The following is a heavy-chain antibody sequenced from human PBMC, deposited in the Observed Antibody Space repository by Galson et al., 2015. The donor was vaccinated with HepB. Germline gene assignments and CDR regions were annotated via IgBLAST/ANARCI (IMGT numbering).Heavy chain of an antibody. D-gene: IGHD5-18*01. Sequence: SLRLSCAASGFTFSSYEMNWVRQAPGKGLEWVSYISSSGSTIYYADSVKGRFTISRDNAKNSLYLQMNSLRAEDTAVYYCAREAPQNVDTGGMDVWGQGTTVTVSS. CDR2: ISSSGSTI. CDR1: GFTFSSYE. J-gene: IGHJ6*02. CDR3: AREAPQNVDTGGMDV. V-gene: IGHV3-48*03.